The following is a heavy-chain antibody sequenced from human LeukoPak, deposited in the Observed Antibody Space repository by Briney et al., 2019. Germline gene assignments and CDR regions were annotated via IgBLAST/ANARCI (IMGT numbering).Heavy chain of an antibody. CDR3: ARDMGAPDYGCYSVDY. CDR2: IHYSGSA. V-gene: IGHV4-61*01. Sequence: PSETLSLTCTVSGGSVSSGSYYWSWIRQPPGRGLEWIAYIHYSGSAAYNPSLKSRVTISRDMSTNQFSLKMTSVTAADTAVYFCARDMGAPDYGCYSVDYWGQGTLVTVSS. D-gene: IGHD4-23*01. CDR1: GGSVSSGSYY. J-gene: IGHJ4*02.